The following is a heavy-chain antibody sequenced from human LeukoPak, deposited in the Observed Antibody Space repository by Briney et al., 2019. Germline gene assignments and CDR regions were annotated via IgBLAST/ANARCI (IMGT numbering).Heavy chain of an antibody. D-gene: IGHD2-2*01. Sequence: PSETLSLTCNVSGASMSNYYWVWIRQPPGKGLEWVGSISHSGSTNYNPSLKSRVSISVDTSKKQFSLKLTSVTAADGAVYYCARGRAVVVPATMRSRYDWFDPWGQGTLVIVSS. CDR1: GASMSNYY. CDR3: ARGRAVVVPATMRSRYDWFDP. J-gene: IGHJ5*02. V-gene: IGHV4-34*01. CDR2: ISHSGST.